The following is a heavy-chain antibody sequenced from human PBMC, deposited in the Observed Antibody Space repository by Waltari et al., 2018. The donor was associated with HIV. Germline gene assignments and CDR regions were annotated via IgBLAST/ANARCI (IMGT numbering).Heavy chain of an antibody. CDR2: FDPKNGKP. D-gene: IGHD2-15*01. CDR1: GYPLSDLS. V-gene: IGHV1-24*01. J-gene: IGHJ1*01. Sequence: QLIQSTSALKRPGASVTISCQVSGYPLSDLSMQWVRQGRGRRLEWMGCFDPKNGKPVYSQRCWGRVSLAEDTSEDTAFLELNRLTSDDTAVYYCVTLYNESPLYSNFWGQGTLVTV. CDR3: VTLYNESPLYSNF.